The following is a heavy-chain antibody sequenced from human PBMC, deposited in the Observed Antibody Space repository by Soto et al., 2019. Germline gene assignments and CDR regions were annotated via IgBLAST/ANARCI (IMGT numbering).Heavy chain of an antibody. Sequence: GGSLRLSCAASGFSFSSFAVHWVRQAPGKGLEWVAVMSSDETKINYADSVKGRFTISRDNSKNTLFLQLNGLRPEDTAVYFRAKDRGSGTLRYYGMDVWGQGTTVTVSS. D-gene: IGHD3-10*01. J-gene: IGHJ6*02. V-gene: IGHV3-30*18. CDR2: MSSDETKI. CDR3: AKDRGSGTLRYYGMDV. CDR1: GFSFSSFA.